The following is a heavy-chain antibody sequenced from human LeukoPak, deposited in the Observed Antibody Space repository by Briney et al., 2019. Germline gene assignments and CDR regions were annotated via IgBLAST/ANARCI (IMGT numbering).Heavy chain of an antibody. CDR3: ARGKLAGVFDY. CDR2: INHSGST. Sequence: SETLSLTCTVSDGAIAGYSWSWIRQPPGKGLEWIGEINHSGSTNYNPSLKSRVTISVDTSKNQFSLKLSSVTAADTAVYYCARGKLAGVFDYWGQGTLVTVSS. J-gene: IGHJ4*02. V-gene: IGHV4-34*01. CDR1: DGAIAGYS. D-gene: IGHD1-26*01.